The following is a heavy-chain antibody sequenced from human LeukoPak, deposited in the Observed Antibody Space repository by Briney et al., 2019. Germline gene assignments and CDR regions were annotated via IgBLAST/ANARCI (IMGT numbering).Heavy chain of an antibody. Sequence: PSETLSLTCTVSGGSISSYYWSWIRQPAGKGLEWIWRIYTSGSTNYNTSLKGRVTMSVDTSKNQFSLKLSSVTAADTAVYYCARHHSSSWPTGWFDPWGQGTLVTVSS. CDR3: ARHHSSSWPTGWFDP. CDR1: GGSISSYY. CDR2: IYTSGST. V-gene: IGHV4-4*07. D-gene: IGHD6-13*01. J-gene: IGHJ5*02.